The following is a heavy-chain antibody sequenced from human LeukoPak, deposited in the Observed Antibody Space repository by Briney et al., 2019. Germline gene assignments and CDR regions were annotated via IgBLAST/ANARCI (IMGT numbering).Heavy chain of an antibody. CDR2: IYPDDSDT. J-gene: IGHJ5*02. D-gene: IGHD3-22*01. CDR1: GYRFPSHW. Sequence: GESLKISCQASGYRFPSHWIGWVRQMPGKGLEWMGIIYPDDSDTRYSPSFQGQVTISADKSINTAYLQWSSLKASDTAIYYCARHTFDTTSYYTECDTWGQGTLVTVSS. CDR3: ARHTFDTTSYYTECDT. V-gene: IGHV5-51*01.